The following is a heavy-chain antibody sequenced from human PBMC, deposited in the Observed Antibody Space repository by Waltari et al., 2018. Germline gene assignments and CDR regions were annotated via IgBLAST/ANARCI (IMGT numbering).Heavy chain of an antibody. J-gene: IGHJ4*02. D-gene: IGHD1-26*01. V-gene: IGHV3-53*01. CDR1: GFTVSTTY. Sequence: EVQLVESGGGLIQPGGSLRRSCAVSGFTVSTTYMTWVRQTPGKGMEWVSTIYTGGSTYYAESVKGRFTISRDNSKNTLYLQMNSLRAEDTAVYFCARDGNSSFHFDYWGQGTLVTVSS. CDR3: ARDGNSSFHFDY. CDR2: IYTGGST.